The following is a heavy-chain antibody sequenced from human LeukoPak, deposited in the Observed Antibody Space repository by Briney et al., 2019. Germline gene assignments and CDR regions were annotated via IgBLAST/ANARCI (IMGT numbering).Heavy chain of an antibody. D-gene: IGHD3-9*01. Sequence: QASETLSLTCTVSGGSISSSSYYWGWIRQPPGKGMERIGSIYYSGSTYYNPSLKSRVTISVDTSKNQFSLKLSSVTAADTAVYYCARVLRYPYNWFDPWGQGTLVTVSS. CDR3: ARVLRYPYNWFDP. V-gene: IGHV4-39*01. J-gene: IGHJ5*02. CDR2: IYYSGST. CDR1: GGSISSSSYY.